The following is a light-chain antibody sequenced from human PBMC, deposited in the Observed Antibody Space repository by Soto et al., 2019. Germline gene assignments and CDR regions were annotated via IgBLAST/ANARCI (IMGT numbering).Light chain of an antibody. CDR1: QSISRW. CDR3: KQYNTYSN. CDR2: DAS. V-gene: IGKV1-5*01. Sequence: DIQMTQSPSTLSASVVYIVTITCRASQSISRWLAWYQQKPGKAPKALIYDASTLRSGVPSRFSGGGSGTEFTLTISSLQPDDFATYYCKQYNTYSNFGQGTRLEIK. J-gene: IGKJ5*01.